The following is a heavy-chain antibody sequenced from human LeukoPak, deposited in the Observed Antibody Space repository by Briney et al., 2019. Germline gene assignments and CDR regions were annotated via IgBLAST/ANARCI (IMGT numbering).Heavy chain of an antibody. D-gene: IGHD3-22*01. J-gene: IGHJ4*02. CDR2: ISSSGSTI. Sequence: GGSLRLSCAASGFTFSDYYMSWICQAPGKGLEWVSYISSSGSTIYYADSVKGRFTISRDNAKNSLYLQMNSLRAEDTAVYYCARDSPDTYYYDSSGTTFDYWGQGTLVTVSS. CDR3: ARDSPDTYYYDSSGTTFDY. V-gene: IGHV3-11*01. CDR1: GFTFSDYY.